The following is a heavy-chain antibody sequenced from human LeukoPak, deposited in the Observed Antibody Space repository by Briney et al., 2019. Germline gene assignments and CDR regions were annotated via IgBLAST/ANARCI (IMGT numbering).Heavy chain of an antibody. CDR1: GFDFSTYS. CDR3: ARGGARSSSYYYYGMDV. CDR2: IDSSSSTI. D-gene: IGHD6-13*01. V-gene: IGHV3-48*01. J-gene: IGHJ6*02. Sequence: KTGGSLRLSCAASGFDFSTYSMHWVHRAPGRGLEWLSYIDSSSSTIYYADSVKGRFTISRDNAKNPLYLQMNSLRAEDTAVFYCARGGARSSSYYYYGMDVWGLGTTVTVSS.